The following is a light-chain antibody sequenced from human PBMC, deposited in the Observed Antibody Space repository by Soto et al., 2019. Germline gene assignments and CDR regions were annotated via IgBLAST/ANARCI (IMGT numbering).Light chain of an antibody. V-gene: IGLV4-69*01. CDR3: QTWGTGTVV. CDR1: SGHSYYA. Sequence: QPVLTQSPSASASLGASVKLTCTLSSGHSYYAIAWHQQQPGKGPRYLMKLNSDGSHSKGDGLPDRFSGSSSGAERYLTISSLQSEDEADYYCQTWGTGTVVFGGGTKVTVL. J-gene: IGLJ2*01. CDR2: LNSDGSH.